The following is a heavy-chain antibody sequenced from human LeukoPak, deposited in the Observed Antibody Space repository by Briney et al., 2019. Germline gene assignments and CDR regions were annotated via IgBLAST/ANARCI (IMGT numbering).Heavy chain of an antibody. CDR2: ISSSSSYI. CDR1: GFTFSSYS. Sequence: GRSLRLSCAASGFTFSSYSMNWVRQAPGKGLEWVSSISSSSSYIYYADSVKGRFTISRDNAKNSLYLQMNSLRAEDTAVYYCARERITMVRGVIGNWFDPWGQGTLVTVSS. V-gene: IGHV3-21*01. J-gene: IGHJ5*02. D-gene: IGHD3-10*01. CDR3: ARERITMVRGVIGNWFDP.